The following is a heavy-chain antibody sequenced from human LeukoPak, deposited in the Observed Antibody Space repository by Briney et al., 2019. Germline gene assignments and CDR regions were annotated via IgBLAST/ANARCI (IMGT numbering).Heavy chain of an antibody. CDR2: INPSGGST. D-gene: IGHD3-16*01. CDR3: AREFMITFGGVESAFDI. V-gene: IGHV1-46*01. CDR1: GYTFTSYY. Sequence: GASVKVSCKASGYTFTSYYMHWVRQAPGQGLEWMGIINPSGGSTSYAQKFQGRVTVTRDTSTSTVYMELSSLRSEDTAVYYCAREFMITFGGVESAFDIWGQGTMVTVSS. J-gene: IGHJ3*02.